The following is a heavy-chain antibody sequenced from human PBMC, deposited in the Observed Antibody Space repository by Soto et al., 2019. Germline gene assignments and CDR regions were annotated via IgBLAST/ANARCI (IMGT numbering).Heavy chain of an antibody. V-gene: IGHV3-74*01. CDR2: INSDGSIT. CDR1: GFTFNTHW. Sequence: GGSLRLSCAASGFTFNTHWMHWVRQAPGKGLVWVSRINSDGSITDYADSVKGRFSISRDNPRNTLYLQMNSLSPEDTAVYYCARAMTSVEARAKQAFWAQGSLVIGSS. J-gene: IGHJ4*02. D-gene: IGHD6-6*01. CDR3: ARAMTSVEARAKQAF.